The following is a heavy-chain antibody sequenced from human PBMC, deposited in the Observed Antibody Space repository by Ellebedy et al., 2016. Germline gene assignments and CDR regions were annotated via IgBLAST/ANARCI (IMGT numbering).Heavy chain of an antibody. CDR3: ARDSPRGSALYYFDY. CDR2: ISSSSSTI. D-gene: IGHD2-2*01. CDR1: GFTFSSYS. V-gene: IGHV3-48*02. Sequence: GESLKISXAASGFTFSSYSMNWVRQAPGKGLEWVSYISSSSSTIYYADSVKGRFTISRDNAKNSLYLQMNSLRDEDTAVYYCARDSPRGSALYYFDYWGQGTLVTVSS. J-gene: IGHJ4*02.